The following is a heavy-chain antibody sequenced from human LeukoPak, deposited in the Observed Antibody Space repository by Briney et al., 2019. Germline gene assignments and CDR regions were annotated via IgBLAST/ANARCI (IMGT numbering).Heavy chain of an antibody. D-gene: IGHD5-18*01. CDR3: ARAYGRGDSYGYGY. J-gene: IGHJ4*02. V-gene: IGHV4-30-4*01. CDR2: IYYSGST. CDR1: GGSISSGDYY. Sequence: KPSETLSLTCTVSGGSISSGDYYWSWIRQPPGKGLEWIGYIYYSGSTYYNPSLKSRVTISVDTSKNQFSLKLSSVTAADTAVYYCARAYGRGDSYGYGYWGQGTPVTVSS.